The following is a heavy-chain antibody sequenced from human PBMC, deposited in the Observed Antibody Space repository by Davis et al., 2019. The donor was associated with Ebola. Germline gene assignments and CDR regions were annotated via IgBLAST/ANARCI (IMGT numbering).Heavy chain of an antibody. CDR1: GSTLSSYN. CDR2: ISSSSSTI. Sequence: GGSLRPSCAALGSTLSSYNKNWVRQAQGTRLEWVSYISSSSSTIHYADSVKGRFTISRDNAKNSLYLQMNSLRAEDTAVYYCAKVLKPLRWGDDAFDIWGQGTMVTVSS. V-gene: IGHV3-48*04. J-gene: IGHJ3*02. CDR3: AKVLKPLRWGDDAFDI. D-gene: IGHD4-23*01.